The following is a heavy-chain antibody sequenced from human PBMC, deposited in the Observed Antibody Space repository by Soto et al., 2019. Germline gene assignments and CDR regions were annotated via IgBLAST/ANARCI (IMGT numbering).Heavy chain of an antibody. CDR3: ARYEFTFGGVPPYTYSYMAF. CDR1: GGTFSSYT. CDR2: IIPILGIA. D-gene: IGHD3-16*01. V-gene: IGHV1-69*02. Sequence: GASVKVSCKASGGTFSSYTISWVRQAPGQGLEWMGRIIPILGIANYAQKFQGRVTITADKSTSTAYMELSSLRSEDTAVYYCARYEFTFGGVPPYTYSYMAFWGKGPTVPVSS. J-gene: IGHJ6*03.